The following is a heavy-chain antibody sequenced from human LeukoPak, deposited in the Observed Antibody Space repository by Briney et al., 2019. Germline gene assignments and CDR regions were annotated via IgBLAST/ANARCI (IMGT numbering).Heavy chain of an antibody. D-gene: IGHD1-1*01. CDR2: IASTSGHI. CDR1: GFTFSSFS. J-gene: IGHJ4*02. CDR3: ARGTSPSYGFPRN. V-gene: IGHV3-21*01. Sequence: GGSLRLSCAASGFTFSSFSMNWIRQAPGKGPEWVSLIASTSGHILYADSVKGRFTIYRDNAKNSLYLQMNSLRAEDTAVYYCARGTSPSYGFPRNWGQGTQVTVSS.